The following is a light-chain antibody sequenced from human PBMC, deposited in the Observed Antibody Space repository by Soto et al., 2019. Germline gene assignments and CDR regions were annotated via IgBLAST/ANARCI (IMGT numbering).Light chain of an antibody. V-gene: IGKV1-5*01. Sequence: DLQMTQSPSTLSASIGDRVTITCRASQSITTWLAWYQQKPGKAPKLLIYDASRLESGVPSRFSGSGSGTEFTLTISSLQPDDFATYYCQQYNSYWTFGQGTKVDI. CDR3: QQYNSYWT. CDR1: QSITTW. CDR2: DAS. J-gene: IGKJ1*01.